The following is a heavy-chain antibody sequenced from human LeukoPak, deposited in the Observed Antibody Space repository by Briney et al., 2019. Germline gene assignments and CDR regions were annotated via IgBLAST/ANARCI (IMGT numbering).Heavy chain of an antibody. D-gene: IGHD2-15*01. V-gene: IGHV4-39*01. J-gene: IGHJ5*02. CDR1: GGSISSSSYY. CDR3: ARGRHRYCSGGSCPRGGWFDP. Sequence: SETLSLTCTVSGGSISSSSYYWGWIRQPPGKGLEWIGSIYYSGSTYYNPSLKSRVTISVDTSKNQFSLKLSSVTAADTAVYYCARGRHRYCSGGSCPRGGWFDPWGQGTLVTVSS. CDR2: IYYSGST.